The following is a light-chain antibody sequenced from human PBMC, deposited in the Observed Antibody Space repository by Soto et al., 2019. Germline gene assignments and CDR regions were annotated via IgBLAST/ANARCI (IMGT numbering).Light chain of an antibody. CDR3: QQYLRVPYT. CDR1: QSVFYSFTSKNY. V-gene: IGKV4-1*01. CDR2: WAS. J-gene: IGKJ2*01. Sequence: DIVMTQSPDSLAVSLGERATIHCKSSQSVFYSFTSKNYLAWYKQKPGQPPRLLFYWASTRESGVPDRFSGSGSGTDFTLTISNLGAEDVAIYYCQQYLRVPYTFGQGTNLEIK.